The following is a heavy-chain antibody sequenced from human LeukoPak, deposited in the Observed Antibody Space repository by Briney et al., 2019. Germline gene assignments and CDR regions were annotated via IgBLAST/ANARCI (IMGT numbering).Heavy chain of an antibody. CDR2: IIPTFGTA. CDR1: GGTFSSYA. V-gene: IGHV1-69*05. CDR3: AREHDSSGYRGTFDAFDI. Sequence: SVKVSCKASGGTFSSYAISWVRQAPGQGLEWMGRIIPTFGTANYAQKFQGRVTITTDESTSTAYMELSSLRSEDTAVYYCAREHDSSGYRGTFDAFDIWGQGTMVTVSS. D-gene: IGHD3-22*01. J-gene: IGHJ3*02.